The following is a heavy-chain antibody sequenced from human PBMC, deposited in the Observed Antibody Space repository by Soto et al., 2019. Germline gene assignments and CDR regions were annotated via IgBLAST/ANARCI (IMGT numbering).Heavy chain of an antibody. CDR3: ARERYQVISDGMDV. Sequence: ASVKVSCKASGYTFTGYYVHWVREAPGQGLGWMGWINPETGGTSYAQKFQGRVTLSRDTSINTAYLEPSRLRFDDAAVYFCARERYQVISDGMDVWGQGTTVTVSS. V-gene: IGHV1-2*02. D-gene: IGHD2-2*01. CDR2: INPETGGT. CDR1: GYTFTGYY. J-gene: IGHJ6*02.